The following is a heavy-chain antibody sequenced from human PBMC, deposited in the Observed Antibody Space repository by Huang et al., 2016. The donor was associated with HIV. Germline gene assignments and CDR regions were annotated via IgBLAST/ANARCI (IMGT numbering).Heavy chain of an antibody. CDR1: GGSLSDYY. V-gene: IGHV4-34*02. CDR2: FNHLVLS. Sequence: QVQLQQWGAGLLKPSGVLSLKCAVYGGSLSDYYWTWIRQSPGKGLEWIGEFNHLVLSTHHPSLRSLVTMSVDMSKNKFSLNVTSLTVADTAVYYCARPRMTATSSDSTWSFFDSWGQGTLVIVSS. J-gene: IGHJ4*02. D-gene: IGHD2-21*02. CDR3: ARPRMTATSSDSTWSFFDS.